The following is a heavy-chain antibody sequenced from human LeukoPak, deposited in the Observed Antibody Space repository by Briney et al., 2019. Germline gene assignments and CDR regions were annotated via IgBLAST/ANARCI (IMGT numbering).Heavy chain of an antibody. CDR2: INHSGST. Sequence: SETLSLTCTVSGGSISSGAYSWNWIRQPPGKGLEWIGEINHSGSTNYNPSLKSRVTISVDTSKNQFSLKLSSVTAADTAVYYCARTYDSSGYYADYWGQGTLVTVSS. CDR1: GGSISSGAYS. V-gene: IGHV4-39*07. CDR3: ARTYDSSGYYADY. D-gene: IGHD3-22*01. J-gene: IGHJ4*02.